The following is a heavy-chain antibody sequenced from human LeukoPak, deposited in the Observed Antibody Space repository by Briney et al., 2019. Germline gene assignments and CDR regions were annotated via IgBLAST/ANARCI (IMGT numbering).Heavy chain of an antibody. D-gene: IGHD2-21*02. CDR2: ISGSGGST. V-gene: IGHV3-23*01. Sequence: GGSLRLSCAASGFTFSNYWMTWVRQAPGKGLEWVSAISGSGGSTYYADSVKGRFTISRDNSKNTLYLQMNSLRAEDTAVYYCAKDLTIVVVTAEPEAFDYWGQGTLVTVSS. CDR3: AKDLTIVVVTAEPEAFDY. J-gene: IGHJ4*02. CDR1: GFTFSNYW.